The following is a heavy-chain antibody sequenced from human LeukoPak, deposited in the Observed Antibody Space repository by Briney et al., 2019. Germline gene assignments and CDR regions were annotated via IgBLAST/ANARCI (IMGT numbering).Heavy chain of an antibody. CDR3: ARLGSSWYFWFDP. CDR1: GGSISSYY. Sequence: PSETLSLTCTVSGGSISSYYWSWFRQPQGKGLEWIGYIHTSGSTNYNPSLKSRVTISVDTSKNQFSLKLSSVTAADTAVYYCARLGSSWYFWFDPWGQGTLVTVSS. CDR2: IHTSGST. V-gene: IGHV4-4*09. D-gene: IGHD6-13*01. J-gene: IGHJ5*02.